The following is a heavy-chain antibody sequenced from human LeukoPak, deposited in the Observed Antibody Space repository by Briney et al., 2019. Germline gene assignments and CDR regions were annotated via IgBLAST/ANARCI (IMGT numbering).Heavy chain of an antibody. V-gene: IGHV1-18*01. D-gene: IGHD3-22*01. Sequence: ASVKVSCKASGYTFSTYGVSWVRQAPGQGLEWMGWISAYNGNTNYAQNLQGRVTMTTDTSTSTAYMALSSLRSDDTAMYYCARAMNSWFLLDLDYWGQGNLVTVSS. CDR3: ARAMNSWFLLDLDY. CDR2: ISAYNGNT. J-gene: IGHJ4*02. CDR1: GYTFSTYG.